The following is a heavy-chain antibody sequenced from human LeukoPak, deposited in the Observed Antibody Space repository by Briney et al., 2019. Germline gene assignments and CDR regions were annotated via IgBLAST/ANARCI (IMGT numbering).Heavy chain of an antibody. V-gene: IGHV3-15*01. CDR3: TTWEPRQAFDY. CDR1: GFTFSNYA. J-gene: IGHJ4*02. D-gene: IGHD1-26*01. CDR2: IKSKTDGGTT. Sequence: PGGSLRLSCAASGFTFSNYAMSWVRQAPGKGLEWVGRIKSKTDGGTTDYAAPVKGRFTISRDDSKNTLYLQMNSLKTEDTAVYYCTTWEPRQAFDYWGQGTLVTVSS.